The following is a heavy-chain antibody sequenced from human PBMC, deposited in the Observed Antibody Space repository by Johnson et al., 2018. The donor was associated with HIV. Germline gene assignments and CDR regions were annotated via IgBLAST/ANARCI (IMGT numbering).Heavy chain of an antibody. J-gene: IGHJ3*02. D-gene: IGHD2-2*01. V-gene: IGHV3-66*01. CDR2: IYSGGST. CDR3: ARNGLIPAAKGVAFDI. CDR1: GFTVSSNY. Sequence: VQLVESGGGLVQPGGSLRLSCAASGFTVSSNYISWVRQAPGKGLEWVSVIYSGGSTYYADSVKGRFTISRDNAKNSLYLQMNSLRAEDTAVYYCARNGLIPAAKGVAFDIWGHGTTVTVSS.